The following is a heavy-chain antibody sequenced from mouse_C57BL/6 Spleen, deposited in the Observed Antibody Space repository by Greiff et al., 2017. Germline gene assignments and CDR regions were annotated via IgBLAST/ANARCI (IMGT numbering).Heavy chain of an antibody. CDR2: IDPSDSET. CDR3: ARRDYGSSYGWFAD. J-gene: IGHJ3*01. Sequence: QVQLQQPGAELVRPGSSVKLSCKASGYTFTSYWMHWVKQRPIQGLEWIGNIDPSDSETHYNQKFKDKATLTVDKSSSTAYMQLSSLTSEDSAVYYCARRDYGSSYGWFADWGQGTLVTVAA. CDR1: GYTFTSYW. V-gene: IGHV1-52*01. D-gene: IGHD1-1*01.